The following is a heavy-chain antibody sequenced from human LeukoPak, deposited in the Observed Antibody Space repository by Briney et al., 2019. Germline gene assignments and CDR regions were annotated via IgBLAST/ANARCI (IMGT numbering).Heavy chain of an antibody. V-gene: IGHV4-59*08. J-gene: IGHJ4*02. CDR1: GGSISSYY. CDR2: IYYSGST. CDR3: ARLPSY. Sequence: SETLSLTCTVSGGSISSYYWSWIRQPPGKGLEWIGYIYYSGSTNYNPSLKSRVTISVDTSKNQFSLKLSSVTAADTAVYYCARLPSYWGQGTLVTVSS.